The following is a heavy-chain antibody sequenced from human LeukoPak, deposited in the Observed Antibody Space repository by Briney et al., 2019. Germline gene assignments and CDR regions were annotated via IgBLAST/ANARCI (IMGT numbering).Heavy chain of an antibody. Sequence: HPGGSLRLSCAASGFIFSNYGIHWVRQAPGKGLEWVAVISYDGSAKYYSDSVEGRFTVSRDNSKNTLYLQMNSLRSEDTAVYYCAIDAYFDRRGGPRQWGQGTLLTVSS. J-gene: IGHJ1*01. CDR2: ISYDGSAK. D-gene: IGHD2-21*01. V-gene: IGHV3-30*03. CDR3: AIDAYFDRRGGPRQ. CDR1: GFIFSNYG.